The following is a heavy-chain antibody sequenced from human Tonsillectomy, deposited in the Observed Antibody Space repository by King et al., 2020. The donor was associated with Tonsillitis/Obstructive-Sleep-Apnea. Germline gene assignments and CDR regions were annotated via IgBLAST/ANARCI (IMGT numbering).Heavy chain of an antibody. CDR1: GGTFSSYA. J-gene: IGHJ4*02. D-gene: IGHD4-17*01. V-gene: IGHV1-69*10. CDR2: IIPILGIA. CDR3: ARDGGDYEGLYYFDY. Sequence: VQLVESGAEVKKPGSSVKVSCKASGGTFSSYAISWVRQAPGQGLEWMGGIIPILGIANYAQKFQGRVTITADKSTSTAYMELSSLRSEDTAVYYCARDGGDYEGLYYFDYWGQGTLVTVSS.